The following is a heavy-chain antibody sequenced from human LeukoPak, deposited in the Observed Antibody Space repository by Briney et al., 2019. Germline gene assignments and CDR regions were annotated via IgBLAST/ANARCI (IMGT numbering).Heavy chain of an antibody. CDR1: GGTFSSYA. CDR3: ARVGYSGYPRSYYYYMDV. Sequence: SVKVSCKASGGTFSSYAISWVRQAPGQGLEWMGGIIPIFGTANYAQKFQGRATITADESTSTAYMELSSLRSDDTAVYYCARVGYSGYPRSYYYYMDVWGKGTTVTISS. CDR2: IIPIFGTA. V-gene: IGHV1-69*13. D-gene: IGHD5-12*01. J-gene: IGHJ6*03.